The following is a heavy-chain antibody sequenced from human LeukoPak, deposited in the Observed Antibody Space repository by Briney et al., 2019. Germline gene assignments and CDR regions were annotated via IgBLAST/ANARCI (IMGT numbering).Heavy chain of an antibody. CDR3: ARARELPFDY. Sequence: RSSETLSLTCTVSGGSISSYYWSWIRQPPGKGLEWIGYIYYSGSTYYNPSLKSRVTISVDTSKNQFSLKLSSVTAADTAVYYCARARELPFDYWGQGTLVTVSS. CDR1: GGSISSYY. D-gene: IGHD1-26*01. CDR2: IYYSGST. V-gene: IGHV4-59*12. J-gene: IGHJ4*02.